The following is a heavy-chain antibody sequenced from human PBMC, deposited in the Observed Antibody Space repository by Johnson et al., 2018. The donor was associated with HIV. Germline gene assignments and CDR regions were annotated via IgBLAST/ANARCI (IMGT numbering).Heavy chain of an antibody. J-gene: IGHJ3*02. CDR3: ARARDGSWQHCFDI. Sequence: VQLVESGGGLVQPGGSLRLSCAASGFTFSSYAMNWVRQAPGKGLEWVSVISGSGGSTYHADSVKGRFTISRDNSKNTMDLQMNSLRAEDTAVYYCARARDGSWQHCFDIWGQGTMVSVSS. V-gene: IGHV3-23*04. CDR2: ISGSGGST. CDR1: GFTFSSYA. D-gene: IGHD5-12*01.